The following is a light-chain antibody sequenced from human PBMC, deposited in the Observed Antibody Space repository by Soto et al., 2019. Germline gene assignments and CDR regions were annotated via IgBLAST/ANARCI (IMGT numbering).Light chain of an antibody. CDR2: DVS. V-gene: IGLV2-14*01. CDR1: SSDVGGSNY. J-gene: IGLJ3*02. Sequence: SALTQPASVSGSPGQSITISCTGTSSDVGGSNYVSWYQQHPGKAPKLMIYDVSTRPSGVSNRFSGSKSGNTASLTISGLQAEDEADYYCSSSTSSSTHWVFGGGTKLTVL. CDR3: SSSTSSSTHWV.